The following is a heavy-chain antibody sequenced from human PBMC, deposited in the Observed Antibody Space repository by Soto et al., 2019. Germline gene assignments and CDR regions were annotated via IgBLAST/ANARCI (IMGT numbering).Heavy chain of an antibody. CDR1: GGTFSNDA. D-gene: IGHD7-27*01. Sequence: QVQLLQSGAEVKNHGSSVKVSCKTSGGTFSNDAISWVRQAPGQGLEWMGGIIPIYGTTHYAQKFQGRVKLSADESTGTAYMELSSLRSEDTGVYYCARDGMGTIVGGMDVWGQETAVTVSS. V-gene: IGHV1-69*01. CDR2: IIPIYGTT. J-gene: IGHJ6*02. CDR3: ARDGMGTIVGGMDV.